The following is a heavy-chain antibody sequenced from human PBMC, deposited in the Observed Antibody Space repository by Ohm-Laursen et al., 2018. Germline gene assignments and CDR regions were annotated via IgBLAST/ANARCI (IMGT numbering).Heavy chain of an antibody. D-gene: IGHD3-3*01. CDR2: IVVGSGNT. J-gene: IGHJ6*02. Sequence: ASVKVSCNASGFTFTSSAVQWVRQARGQRLEWIGWIVVGSGNTNYAQKFQERVTITRDMSTSTAYMELSSLRSEDTAVYYCAADQKFYDSGPRDYYYGMDVWGQGTTVTVSS. CDR1: GFTFTSSA. V-gene: IGHV1-58*01. CDR3: AADQKFYDSGPRDYYYGMDV.